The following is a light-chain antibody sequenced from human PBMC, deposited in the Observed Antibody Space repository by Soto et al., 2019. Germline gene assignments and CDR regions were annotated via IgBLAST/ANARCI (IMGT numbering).Light chain of an antibody. CDR1: RSDVGGYNY. V-gene: IGLV2-14*01. CDR3: NSYTSSSTLYV. J-gene: IGLJ1*01. Sequence: QSALTQPASVSGSPGQSITISCTGTRSDVGGYNYVSWYQQHPGKAPKLMIYVVSNRPSGVSNRFSGSKSGNTASLTISGLQAEDEADYYCNSYTSSSTLYVFGTGTKVTVL. CDR2: VVS.